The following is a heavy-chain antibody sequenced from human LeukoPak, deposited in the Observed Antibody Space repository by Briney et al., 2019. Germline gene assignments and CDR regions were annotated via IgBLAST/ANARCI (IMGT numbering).Heavy chain of an antibody. J-gene: IGHJ6*02. CDR3: AGRPPNDADYYYGMDV. CDR2: IYYSGST. D-gene: IGHD1-1*01. CDR1: GGSISSYY. V-gene: IGHV4-59*08. Sequence: SETLSLTCTVSGGSISSYYWSWIRQPPGKGLEWIGYIYYSGSTNYNPSLKSRVTISVDTSKNQFSLKLSSVTAADTAVYYCAGRPPNDADYYYGMDVWGQGTTVTVS.